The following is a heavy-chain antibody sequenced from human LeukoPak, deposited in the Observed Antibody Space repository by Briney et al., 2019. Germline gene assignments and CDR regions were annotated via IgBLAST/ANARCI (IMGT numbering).Heavy chain of an antibody. CDR1: GFTFSSYW. V-gene: IGHV3-74*01. D-gene: IGHD2-2*01. CDR3: AKVLGERYCSSTSCPEGYYFDY. Sequence: GGSLRLSCSPSGFTFSSYWMHWVRQAPGKGLVWVSRINTDGSTITYADSVKGRFTISRDNSKNTLYLQMNSLRAEDTAVYYCAKVLGERYCSSTSCPEGYYFDYWGQGTLVTVSS. CDR2: INTDGSTI. J-gene: IGHJ4*02.